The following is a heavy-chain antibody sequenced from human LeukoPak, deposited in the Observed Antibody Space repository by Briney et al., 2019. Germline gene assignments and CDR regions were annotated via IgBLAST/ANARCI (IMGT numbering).Heavy chain of an antibody. CDR3: ARDQNV. CDR1: GFTVSTNY. J-gene: IGHJ6*02. CDR2: TNSGGTT. Sequence: GGSLRLSCAASGFTVSTNYMSWVRQAPGKGLEWVSVTNSGGTTHYAGSVKGRFTISRDNSKNTVYLQMNSLRTEDTAVYYCARDQNVWGQGTTVTVSS. V-gene: IGHV3-66*02.